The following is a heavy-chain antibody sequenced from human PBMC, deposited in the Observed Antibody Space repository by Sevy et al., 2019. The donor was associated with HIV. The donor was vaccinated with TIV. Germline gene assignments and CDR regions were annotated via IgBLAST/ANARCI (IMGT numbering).Heavy chain of an antibody. CDR2: FEPEDGET. J-gene: IGHJ4*02. V-gene: IGHV1-24*01. D-gene: IGHD3-22*01. CDR1: GYTLTQLS. CDR3: ASSRDYYDNSGPNFDY. Sequence: ASVEVSCKVSGYTLTQLSMHWVRQAPGKGLEWMGGFEPEDGETLHSQNFQGRVTLTEDTSTDTAYMELSSLRSEDTAVYYCASSRDYYDNSGPNFDYWGQGTLVTVSS.